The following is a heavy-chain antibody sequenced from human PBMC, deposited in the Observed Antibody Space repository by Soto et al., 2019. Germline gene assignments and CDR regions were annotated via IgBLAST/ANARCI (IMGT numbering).Heavy chain of an antibody. CDR2: IYYSGST. CDR3: VNIAVAGTVYYYGMDV. Sequence: SETLSLTCTVSGGSISSYYWSWIRQPPGKGLEWIGYIYYSGSTNYNPSLKSRVTISVDTSKNQFSLKLSSVTAADTAVYYCVNIAVAGTVYYYGMDVWGQGTTVTVSS. J-gene: IGHJ6*02. D-gene: IGHD6-19*01. V-gene: IGHV4-59*08. CDR1: GGSISSYY.